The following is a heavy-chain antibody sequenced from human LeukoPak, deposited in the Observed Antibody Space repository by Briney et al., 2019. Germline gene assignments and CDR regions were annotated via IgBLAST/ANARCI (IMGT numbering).Heavy chain of an antibody. CDR1: GFTFSRYA. V-gene: IGHV3-64D*06. D-gene: IGHD3-9*01. J-gene: IGHJ4*02. CDR2: IISNGGST. CDR3: VKENGRYPEPYYFDY. Sequence: GGSLRLSCSASGFTFSRYALHWVRQAPGKGLEYVSGIISNGGSTNYADSVKGRFTISRDNSKNTLYLQMSSLRPEDTAVYYCVKENGRYPEPYYFDYWGQGTLVTVSS.